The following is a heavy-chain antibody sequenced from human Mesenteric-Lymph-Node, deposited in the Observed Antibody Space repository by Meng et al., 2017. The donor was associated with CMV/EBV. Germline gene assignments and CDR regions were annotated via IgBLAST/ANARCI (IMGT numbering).Heavy chain of an antibody. D-gene: IGHD2-15*01. CDR2: INRDGTYT. V-gene: IGHV3-74*01. J-gene: IGHJ4*02. CDR3: AKEGGNPDIVFDY. Sequence: GESLKISCGASGFSFSDYWMHWVRLVPGKGLVWVSRINRDGTYTKYADSVKGRFTISRDNAKNSLYLQMNSLRADDTAVYYCAKEGGNPDIVFDYWGQGTLVTVSS. CDR1: GFSFSDYW.